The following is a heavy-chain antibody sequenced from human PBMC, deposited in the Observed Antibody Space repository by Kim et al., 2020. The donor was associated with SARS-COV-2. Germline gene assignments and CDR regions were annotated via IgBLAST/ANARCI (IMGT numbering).Heavy chain of an antibody. Sequence: RFTISRDNSKNTLYLQMNSLRAEDTAVYYCARDSYSSGWTKGYYYYGMDVWGQGTTVTVSS. CDR3: ARDSYSSGWTKGYYYYGMDV. V-gene: IGHV3-30*07. J-gene: IGHJ6*02. D-gene: IGHD6-19*01.